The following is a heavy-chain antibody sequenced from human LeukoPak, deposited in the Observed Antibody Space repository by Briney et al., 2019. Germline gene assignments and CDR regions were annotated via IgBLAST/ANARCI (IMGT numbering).Heavy chain of an antibody. J-gene: IGHJ4*02. CDR3: AREVVQSGSSSGDY. Sequence: ASVKVSCKASGYAFNNYDINWVRQAPGQGLEWMGRINPNSGGTNYAQKFQGRVTMTRDTSISTAYMELSRLRSDDTAVYYCAREVVQSGSSSGDYWGQGTLVTVSS. V-gene: IGHV1-2*06. D-gene: IGHD6-6*01. CDR2: INPNSGGT. CDR1: GYAFNNYD.